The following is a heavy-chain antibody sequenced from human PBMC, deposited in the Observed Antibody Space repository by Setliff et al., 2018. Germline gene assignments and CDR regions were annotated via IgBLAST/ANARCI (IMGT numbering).Heavy chain of an antibody. J-gene: IGHJ6*03. CDR2: IKEDGSEK. CDR1: GFTFSRYW. Sequence: GGSLRLSCVASGFTFSRYWMSWVRQAPGKGLEWVANIKEDGSEKYYMDSVKGRFTMSRDNAKNSLYLQMNSLGVEDTAVFYCARLGGQLGQTRSNYYYYYYMDVWGKGTTVTVSS. CDR3: ARLGGQLGQTRSNYYYYYYMDV. D-gene: IGHD6-6*01. V-gene: IGHV3-7*01.